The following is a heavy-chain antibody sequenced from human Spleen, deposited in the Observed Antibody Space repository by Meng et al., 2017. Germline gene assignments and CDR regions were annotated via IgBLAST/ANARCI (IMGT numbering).Heavy chain of an antibody. CDR2: INHNGRT. J-gene: IGHJ4*02. V-gene: IGHV4-34*01. Sequence: HLQQWGAGQLMPSETLYCPCGVSGGAFSSYYWTLTRQPPGKGLEWIGEINHNGRTNYNPSLKSRVTISVDTSKKQFSLRLTSVTAADTAVYYCARGSASGYYPIDYWGQGTLVTVSS. CDR3: ARGSASGYYPIDY. CDR1: GGAFSSYY. D-gene: IGHD5-12*01.